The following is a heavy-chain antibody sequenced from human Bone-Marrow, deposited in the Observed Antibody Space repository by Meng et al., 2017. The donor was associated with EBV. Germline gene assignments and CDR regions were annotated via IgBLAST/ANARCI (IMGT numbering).Heavy chain of an antibody. V-gene: IGHV4-4*02. CDR3: ARGLNGYSSGWSEYYFDY. CDR2: IDHTGTT. D-gene: IGHD6-19*01. Sequence: QLILQESGPGLVKSSGTLSLTCTFSGGSISSTNSRWTWVHQPPGKRLEWIGDIDHTGTTNHNPSLKSRVSFSLDKSRNHFSLNLNSVTAADTAVYFCARGLNGYSSGWSEYYFDYWGQGTLVTVSS. CDR1: GGSISSTNSR. J-gene: IGHJ4*02.